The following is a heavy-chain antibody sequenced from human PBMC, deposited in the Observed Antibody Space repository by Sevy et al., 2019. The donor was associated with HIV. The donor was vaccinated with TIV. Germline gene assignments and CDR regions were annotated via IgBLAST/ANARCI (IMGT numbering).Heavy chain of an antibody. D-gene: IGHD2-2*01. Sequence: GGSLRLSCAASGFTFSSYWMSWARQAPGKGLEWVANIKQDGSERYYEDSVKGRFTISRDNTKNSLYLQMNSLRVEDTAVYYCARDSQNIVVVPAATINYYYTYYMDVWGKGTTVTVS. V-gene: IGHV3-7*01. CDR1: GFTFSSYW. J-gene: IGHJ6*03. CDR3: ARDSQNIVVVPAATINYYYTYYMDV. CDR2: IKQDGSER.